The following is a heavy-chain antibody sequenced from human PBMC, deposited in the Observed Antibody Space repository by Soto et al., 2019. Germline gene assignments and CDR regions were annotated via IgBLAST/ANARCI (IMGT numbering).Heavy chain of an antibody. CDR1: GFTFDDYA. CDR2: ISWNSGSI. D-gene: IGHD6-19*01. CDR3: AKDAGYSSGYDY. V-gene: IGHV3-9*01. J-gene: IGHJ4*02. Sequence: GGSLRLSCAASGFTFDDYAMHWVRQAPGKGLEWVSGISWNSGSIGYADSVKGRFTISRDNAKNSLYLQMNSLRAEDTALYYCAKDAGYSSGYDYWGQGTLVTVSS.